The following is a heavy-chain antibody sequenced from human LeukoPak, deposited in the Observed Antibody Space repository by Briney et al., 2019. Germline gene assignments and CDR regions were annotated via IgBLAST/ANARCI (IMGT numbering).Heavy chain of an antibody. CDR3: ARGYDSSAYYPFNY. J-gene: IGHJ4*02. V-gene: IGHV4-59*11. D-gene: IGHD3-22*01. CDR1: GGSLSTHH. Sequence: SETLSLTCVVSGGSLSTHHWSWIRQSPGRGLEWIGYISDSGGTNYNPSLKSRVTISVDTSKNQFSLMLSSVTAADTAVYYCARGYDSSAYYPFNYWGQGTLVTVSS. CDR2: ISDSGGT.